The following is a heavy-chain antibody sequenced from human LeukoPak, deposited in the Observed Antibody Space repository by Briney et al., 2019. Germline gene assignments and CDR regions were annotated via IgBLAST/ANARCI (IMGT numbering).Heavy chain of an antibody. CDR2: IYYSGST. V-gene: IGHV4-31*03. Sequence: KTSETLSLTCTVSGGSISSGGYYWSWIRQHPGKGLEWIGYIYYSGSTYYNPSLKSRVTISVDTSKNQFSLKLSSVTAADTAVYYCARSRFESNVPFFDFWGQGTLVTVSS. CDR1: GGSISSGGYY. CDR3: ARSRFESNVPFFDF. J-gene: IGHJ4*02. D-gene: IGHD2-8*01.